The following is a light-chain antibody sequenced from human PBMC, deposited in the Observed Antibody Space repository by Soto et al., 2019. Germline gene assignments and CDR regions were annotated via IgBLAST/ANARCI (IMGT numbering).Light chain of an antibody. Sequence: QSALTQPASVSGSPGQSITISCTGTSSDVVYYDYVSWYQQHSGKAPNLIIFEVSNRPSRVSNRFSVSKSGITASLTIYGLQADDEADYYCSAYTRSSTVVFGGGTKLTVL. V-gene: IGLV2-14*01. CDR1: SSDVVYYDY. J-gene: IGLJ3*02. CDR2: EVS. CDR3: SAYTRSSTVV.